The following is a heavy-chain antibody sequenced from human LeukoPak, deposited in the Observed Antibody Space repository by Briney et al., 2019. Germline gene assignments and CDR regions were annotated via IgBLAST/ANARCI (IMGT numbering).Heavy chain of an antibody. CDR1: GFTFSSYA. CDR2: ISGSGGGT. Sequence: PGGSLRLSCAASGFTFSSYAMSWVRQAPGKGLEWVSAISGSGGGTYYADSVKGRFTISRDNSKNTLYLQMNSLRAEDTAVYYCARSHSSSWSDADYWGQGTLVTVSS. V-gene: IGHV3-23*01. D-gene: IGHD6-13*01. J-gene: IGHJ4*02. CDR3: ARSHSSSWSDADY.